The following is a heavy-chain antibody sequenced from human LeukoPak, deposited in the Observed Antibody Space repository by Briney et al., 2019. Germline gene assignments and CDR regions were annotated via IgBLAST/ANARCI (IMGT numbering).Heavy chain of an antibody. Sequence: GGSLRLSCAASGFTFSSYAMHWVRRAPGKGLEWVAVISYDGSNKYYADSVKGRFTISRDNSKNTLYLQMNSLRAEDTAVYYCARDSPGDDYYDSSGPDYWGQGTLVTVSS. J-gene: IGHJ4*02. CDR3: ARDSPGDDYYDSSGPDY. CDR1: GFTFSSYA. CDR2: ISYDGSNK. V-gene: IGHV3-30-3*01. D-gene: IGHD3-22*01.